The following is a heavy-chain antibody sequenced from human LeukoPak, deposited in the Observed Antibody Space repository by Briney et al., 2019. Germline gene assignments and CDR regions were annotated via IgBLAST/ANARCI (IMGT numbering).Heavy chain of an antibody. V-gene: IGHV3-53*04. Sequence: GGSLRLSCAASGFTVSSNYMNWVRQAPGKGLEWVSVIYSGGSTYYADSVKGRFTISRHNSKNTLYLQMNSLRAEDTAVYYCAKSYSSWYPNWFDPWGQGTLVTVSS. J-gene: IGHJ5*02. CDR3: AKSYSSWYPNWFDP. CDR1: GFTVSSNY. D-gene: IGHD6-13*01. CDR2: IYSGGST.